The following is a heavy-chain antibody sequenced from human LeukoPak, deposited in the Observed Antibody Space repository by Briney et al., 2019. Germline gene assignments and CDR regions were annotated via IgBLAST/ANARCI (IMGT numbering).Heavy chain of an antibody. CDR3: AKDGSWGDYYFYFYIDV. Sequence: GWSLRVSCERTRFAFSNCAMSWVRQAPRKGLEWVSGISASGHYTYNADSAKGRFTISRDNSKNTLYLQMNSLRAEDTALYYCAKDGSWGDYYFYFYIDVWGKGTTVTVSS. V-gene: IGHV3-23*01. CDR1: RFAFSNCA. D-gene: IGHD3-16*01. J-gene: IGHJ6*03. CDR2: ISASGHYT.